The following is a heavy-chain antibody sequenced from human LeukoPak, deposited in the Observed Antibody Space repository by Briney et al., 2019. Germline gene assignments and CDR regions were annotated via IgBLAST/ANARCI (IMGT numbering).Heavy chain of an antibody. V-gene: IGHV4-38-2*02. CDR3: ARKEYATSPFDY. J-gene: IGHJ4*02. Sequence: SETLSLTCTVSGYSISSGYYWGWFRQPPGKGLEWIGNIYYTGTTYYSPSLKSRVTISKDTSKNQFSLKLNSVTAADTGVYHCARKEYATSPFDYWGQGTLVTVSS. CDR1: GYSISSGYY. CDR2: IYYTGTT. D-gene: IGHD2-2*01.